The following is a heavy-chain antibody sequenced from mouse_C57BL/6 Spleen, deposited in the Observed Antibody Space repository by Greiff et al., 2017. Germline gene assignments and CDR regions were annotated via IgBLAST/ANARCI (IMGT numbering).Heavy chain of an antibody. J-gene: IGHJ4*01. CDR2: IDPNSGGT. V-gene: IGHV1-72*01. CDR1: GYTFTSYW. Sequence: QVQLQQPGAELVKPGASVKLSCKASGYTFTSYWMHWVKQRPGQGLEWIGRIDPNSGGTKYNEKFKSKATLTVDKPSSTAYMQLSSLTSEDSAVYYCARGQLVYYYAMDYWGQGTSVTVSS. CDR3: ARGQLVYYYAMDY. D-gene: IGHD4-1*02.